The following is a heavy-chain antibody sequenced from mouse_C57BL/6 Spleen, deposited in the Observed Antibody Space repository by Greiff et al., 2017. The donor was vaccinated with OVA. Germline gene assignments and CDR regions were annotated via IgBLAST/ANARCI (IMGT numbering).Heavy chain of an antibody. V-gene: IGHV7-3*01. J-gene: IGHJ4*01. D-gene: IGHD4-1*01. CDR2: IRNKANGYTT. Sequence: EVNVVESGGGLVQPGGSLSLSCAASGFTFTDYYMSWVRQPPGKALEWLGFIRNKANGYTTEYSASVKGRFTISRDNSQSILYLQMNALRAEDSATYYCARLSNWDGYAMDYWGQGTSVTVSS. CDR3: ARLSNWDGYAMDY. CDR1: GFTFTDYY.